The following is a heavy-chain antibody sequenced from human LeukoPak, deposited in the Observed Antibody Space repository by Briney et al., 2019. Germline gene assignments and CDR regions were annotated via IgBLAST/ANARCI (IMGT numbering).Heavy chain of an antibody. CDR2: ISSSSSYI. D-gene: IGHD6-13*01. CDR3: ARDPDTRLSSR. V-gene: IGHV3-21*01. J-gene: IGHJ4*02. Sequence: PGGSLRLSCAASGFTFSSYSMNWVRQAPGKGLEGVSSISSSSSYIYYADSVKGRFTISRDNAKNSLYLQMNSLRAEDTAVYYCARDPDTRLSSRGGQGTLVTVSA. CDR1: GFTFSSYS.